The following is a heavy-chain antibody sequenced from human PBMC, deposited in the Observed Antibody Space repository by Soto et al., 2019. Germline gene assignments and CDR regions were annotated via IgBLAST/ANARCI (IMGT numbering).Heavy chain of an antibody. CDR2: ISRHNGNT. D-gene: IGHD3-10*01. J-gene: IGHJ4*02. CDR1: GYVFISYG. V-gene: IGHV1-18*01. CDR3: VRDLDGSGSYYTDY. Sequence: ASVKVYCKASGYVFISYGISWVRQAPGQGLEWMGWISRHNGNTHYAQKFQGRVTMTTDASTSTAYMELRSLRSDDTAVYYCVRDLDGSGSYYTDYWGQGTLVTVSS.